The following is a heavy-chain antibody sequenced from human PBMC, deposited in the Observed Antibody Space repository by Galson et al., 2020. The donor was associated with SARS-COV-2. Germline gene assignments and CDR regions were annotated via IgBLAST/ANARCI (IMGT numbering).Heavy chain of an antibody. J-gene: IGHJ4*02. CDR3: ARLGARIAAAVTY. Sequence: SETLSLTCTVSGGSISSSSYYWGWIRQPPGKGLEWIGSIYYSGSTYYNPSLKSRVTISVDTSKNQFSLKLSSVTAADTAVYYCARLGARIAAAVTYWGQGTLVTVSS. CDR1: GGSISSSSYY. CDR2: IYYSGST. V-gene: IGHV4-39*01. D-gene: IGHD6-13*01.